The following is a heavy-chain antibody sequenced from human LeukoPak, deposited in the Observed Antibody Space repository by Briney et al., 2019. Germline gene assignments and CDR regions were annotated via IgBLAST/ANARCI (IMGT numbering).Heavy chain of an antibody. V-gene: IGHV4-61*01. CDR2: IYYSGST. D-gene: IGHD5-18*01. J-gene: IGHJ2*01. CDR1: GGSVSSGSYY. CDR3: ARGGCSYGPPHFDL. Sequence: SETLSLTCTVSGGSVSSGSYYWSWIRQPPGKGLEWIGYIYYSGSTNYNPSLKSRVTISVDTSKNQFSLKLSSVTAADTAVYYCARGGCSYGPPHFDLWGRGTLVTVSS.